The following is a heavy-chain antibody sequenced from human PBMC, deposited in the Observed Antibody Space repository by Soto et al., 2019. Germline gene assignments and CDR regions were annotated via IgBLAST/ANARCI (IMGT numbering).Heavy chain of an antibody. Sequence: GGSLRLSCSASGFTFSSYGMHCVRQSPGKGLEWVAVISYDGSNEYFADSVKGRFTISRDNSKNTLYLQMNSLRAEDTAVYYCATNIRGYCSGGSCYSGGYYFDYWGRGTLVTVSS. CDR3: ATNIRGYCSGGSCYSGGYYFDY. D-gene: IGHD2-15*01. V-gene: IGHV3-30*03. CDR1: GFTFSSYG. J-gene: IGHJ4*02. CDR2: ISYDGSNE.